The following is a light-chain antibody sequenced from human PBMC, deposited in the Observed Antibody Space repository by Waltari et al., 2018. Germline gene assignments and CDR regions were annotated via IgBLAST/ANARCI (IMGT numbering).Light chain of an antibody. V-gene: IGKV3-11*01. CDR2: GAS. CDR1: QSVANY. CDR3: QRYSNSPLT. J-gene: IGKJ4*01. Sequence: VILTQSQATLSLSPGERDNISCRSSQSVANYLAWYQQKPGQAPRLLIYGASSRATGIPDRFSGTGSGTEFTLTISSLEPEDFAVYFCQRYSNSPLTFGGGTKVEIK.